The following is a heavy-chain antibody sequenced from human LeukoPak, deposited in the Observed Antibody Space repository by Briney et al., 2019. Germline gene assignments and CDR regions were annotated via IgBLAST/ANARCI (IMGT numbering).Heavy chain of an antibody. Sequence: GGSLRLSCAASGFTFDDYGMSWVRQAPGKGLEWVSGINWNGGSTGYVDSMKGRFTISRDNSKNTLYLQMNSLRAEDTAVYYCAKDRIAASGLSYYFDYWGQGTLVTVSS. V-gene: IGHV3-20*04. CDR1: GFTFDDYG. CDR3: AKDRIAASGLSYYFDY. D-gene: IGHD6-13*01. J-gene: IGHJ4*02. CDR2: INWNGGST.